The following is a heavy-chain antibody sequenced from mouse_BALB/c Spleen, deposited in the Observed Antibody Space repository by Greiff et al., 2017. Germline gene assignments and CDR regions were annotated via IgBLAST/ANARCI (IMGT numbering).Heavy chain of an antibody. Sequence: EAGGGLVQPKGSLKLSCAASGFSFIPFAMHRVRLAPGKGLEWVARIRSKSNNYATYYADSVKDRFTISRDDSQSMLYLQMNNLKTEDTAMYYCVGHYYGGGYFDVWGAGTTVTVSA. V-gene: IGHV10-1*02. D-gene: IGHD1-1*01. CDR3: VGHYYGGGYFDV. CDR2: IRSKSNNYAT. CDR1: GFSFIPFA. J-gene: IGHJ1*01.